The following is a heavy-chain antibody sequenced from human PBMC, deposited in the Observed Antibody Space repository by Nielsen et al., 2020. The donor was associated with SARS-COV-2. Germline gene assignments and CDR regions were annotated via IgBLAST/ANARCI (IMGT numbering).Heavy chain of an antibody. CDR3: TRDKGGSYHLAFDI. V-gene: IGHV3-49*03. CDR2: IRSKAYGGTT. D-gene: IGHD1-26*01. J-gene: IGHJ3*02. Sequence: GESLKISCTASGFTFGDYAMRWFRQAPGKGLEWVGFIRSKAYGGTTEYAASVKGRFTISRDDSKSIAYLQMNSLKTEDTAVYYCTRDKGGSYHLAFDIWGQGTMVTVSS. CDR1: GFTFGDYA.